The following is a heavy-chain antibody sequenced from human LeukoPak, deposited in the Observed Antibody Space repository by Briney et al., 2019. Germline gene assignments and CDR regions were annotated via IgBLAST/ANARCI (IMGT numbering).Heavy chain of an antibody. CDR3: ATGPRITMIVVVPVLDAFDI. CDR1: GFTFSSYA. J-gene: IGHJ3*02. CDR2: ISGSGGST. Sequence: PGGSLRLSCAASGFTFSSYAMSWVRQAPGKGLEWVSAISGSGGSTYYADSVKGRFTISRDNSKNTLYLQMNSLRAEDTAVYYCATGPRITMIVVVPVLDAFDIWGQGTMVTVSS. V-gene: IGHV3-23*01. D-gene: IGHD3-22*01.